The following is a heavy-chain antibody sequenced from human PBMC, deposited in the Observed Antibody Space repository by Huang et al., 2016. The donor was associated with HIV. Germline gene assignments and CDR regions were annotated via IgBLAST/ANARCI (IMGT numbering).Heavy chain of an antibody. J-gene: IGHJ4*02. CDR3: ARRYNSKRDY. CDR2: SNHRANT. D-gene: IGHD3-22*01. Sequence: QVQLEQWGAGLLKASETLSLTCAVYGGTFSGYYWRWHRQPPGRGLEWVGESNHRANTTNNPSIKILFKMSVDTSKTQFSLQVTALTAADTGVYYCARRYNSKRDYWGRGTLITVS. V-gene: IGHV4-34*08. CDR1: GGTFSGYY.